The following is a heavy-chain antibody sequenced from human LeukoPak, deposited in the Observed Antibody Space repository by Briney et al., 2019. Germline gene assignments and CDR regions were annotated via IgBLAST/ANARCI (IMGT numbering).Heavy chain of an antibody. CDR1: GGTFSSYA. D-gene: IGHD1-26*01. Sequence: SVKVSCKASGGTFSSYAISWVRQAPGQGLEWMGGIIPIFGTANYAQKFQDRVTMTRDTSISTAYMELSRLRSDDTAVYYCTRASMNSGSLLDYWGQGTLVTVSS. V-gene: IGHV1-69*05. CDR2: IIPIFGTA. CDR3: TRASMNSGSLLDY. J-gene: IGHJ4*02.